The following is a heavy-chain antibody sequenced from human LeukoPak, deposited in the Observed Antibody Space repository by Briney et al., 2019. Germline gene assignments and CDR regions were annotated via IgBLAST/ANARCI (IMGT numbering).Heavy chain of an antibody. D-gene: IGHD2-2*01. CDR1: GFIFFNYG. CDR2: IRYDGSNK. CDR3: AKASHSTSSPILHFYYYMDV. Sequence: GGSLRLSCAASGFIFFNYGMHWVRQAPGKGLEWVAFIRYDGSNKYYADSVKGRFTISRDNSKNTLYLQMNSLRVEDTAVYYCAKASHSTSSPILHFYYYMDVWGKGTTVTVSS. J-gene: IGHJ6*03. V-gene: IGHV3-30*02.